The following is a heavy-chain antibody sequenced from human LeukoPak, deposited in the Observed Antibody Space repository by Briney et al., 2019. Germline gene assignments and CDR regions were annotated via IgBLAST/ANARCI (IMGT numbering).Heavy chain of an antibody. D-gene: IGHD6-19*01. CDR1: GGAISAYH. Sequence: PSETLSLGGCVSGGAISAYHGGRIRQPPGTGLEWIGDIYCSGSTYYNPSLKSRVTISVDTSKNQFSLKLSNLTASDTAVYYCARVNVPYSSGWLFDYWGQGTLVTVSS. V-gene: IGHV4-59*01. J-gene: IGHJ4*02. CDR2: IYCSGST. CDR3: ARVNVPYSSGWLFDY.